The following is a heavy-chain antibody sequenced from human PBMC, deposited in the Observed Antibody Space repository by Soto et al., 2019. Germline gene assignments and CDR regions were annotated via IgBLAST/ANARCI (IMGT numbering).Heavy chain of an antibody. CDR1: GYTFTSYG. D-gene: IGHD5-18*01. Sequence: QVQLVQSGAEVKKPGASVKVSCKASGYTFTSYGISWVRQAPGQGLEWMGWISAYNGNTNYAQKLQGRVTMTTDTPTSTAYMELRSLRSDDTAVYYCPSDPTGYSYGYLYFDYWGQGTLVTVSS. CDR2: ISAYNGNT. J-gene: IGHJ4*02. V-gene: IGHV1-18*01. CDR3: PSDPTGYSYGYLYFDY.